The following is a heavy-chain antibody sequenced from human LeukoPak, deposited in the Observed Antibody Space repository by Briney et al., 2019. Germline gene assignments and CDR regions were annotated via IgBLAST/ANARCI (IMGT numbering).Heavy chain of an antibody. CDR3: ARALSSPSSSSCFDY. Sequence: PGGSLRLSCAASGFTFSSYSMNWVRQAPGKGLEWVSSISSSSSYIYYADSVKGRFTISRDNAKNSLYLQMNSLRAEDTAVYYCARALSSPSSSSCFDYWGQGTLVTVSS. V-gene: IGHV3-21*01. J-gene: IGHJ4*02. D-gene: IGHD6-6*01. CDR2: ISSSSSYI. CDR1: GFTFSSYS.